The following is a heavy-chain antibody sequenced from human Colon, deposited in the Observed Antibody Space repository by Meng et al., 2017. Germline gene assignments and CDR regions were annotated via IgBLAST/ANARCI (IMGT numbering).Heavy chain of an antibody. CDR1: GYTFTSHA. Sequence: QGQLVQSESELKKPGASVKVSCKASGYTFTSHAMNWVRQAPGQGLEWMGWINTETGNPTYAQGFTGRFVFSLDTSVSTAYLQISTLKSEDTAVYYCARGGWLRIAPFADYWGQGTLVTVSS. CDR3: ARGGWLRIAPFADY. J-gene: IGHJ4*02. V-gene: IGHV7-4-1*02. D-gene: IGHD5-12*01. CDR2: INTETGNP.